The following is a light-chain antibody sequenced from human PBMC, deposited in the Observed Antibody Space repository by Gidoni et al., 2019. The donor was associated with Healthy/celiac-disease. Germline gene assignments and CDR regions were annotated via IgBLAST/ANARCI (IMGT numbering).Light chain of an antibody. V-gene: IGKV3-15*01. Sequence: ELEMTKSPATLSVSPGERATLSCRASQSVSSNLAWYQQKPGQAPRLLIYGASTRATGIPARFSCSGSGTEFTLTISSLQSEDFAVYYCQQYNNWPLTFXGXTKVEIK. CDR3: QQYNNWPLT. CDR1: QSVSSN. CDR2: GAS. J-gene: IGKJ4*01.